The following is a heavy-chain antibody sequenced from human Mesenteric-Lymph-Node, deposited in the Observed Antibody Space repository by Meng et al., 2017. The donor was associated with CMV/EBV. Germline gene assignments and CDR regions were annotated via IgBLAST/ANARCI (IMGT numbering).Heavy chain of an antibody. CDR1: GYTFTGYY. V-gene: IGHV1-2*02. CDR2: VNPNTGGT. Sequence: ASVKVSCKASGYTFTGYYIHWVRQAPGQGFEYMGWVNPNTGGTNYAQRFQGRVTMTRESSISTAYMELNRLTSDDTAVYYCARPRVAGTAHFDSWGQGALVTVSS. D-gene: IGHD6-19*01. J-gene: IGHJ4*02. CDR3: ARPRVAGTAHFDS.